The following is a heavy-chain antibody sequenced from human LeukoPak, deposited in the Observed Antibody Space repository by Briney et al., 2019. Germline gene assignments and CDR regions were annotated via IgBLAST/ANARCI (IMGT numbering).Heavy chain of an antibody. CDR2: ISYDGSNK. CDR1: GFTFSNSA. Sequence: PGRSLRLSCAASGFTFSNSAMHWVRQAPGKGLEWVAVISYDGSNKYYADSVKGRFTISRDNSKNTLYLQMNSLRAEDTAMYYCARVAVAGIPEYYFDYWGQGTLVTVSS. J-gene: IGHJ4*02. D-gene: IGHD6-19*01. CDR3: ARVAVAGIPEYYFDY. V-gene: IGHV3-30*04.